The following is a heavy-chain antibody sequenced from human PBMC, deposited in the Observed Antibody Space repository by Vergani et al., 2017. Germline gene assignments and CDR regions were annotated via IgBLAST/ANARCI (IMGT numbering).Heavy chain of an antibody. CDR2: ISGSGIST. Sequence: EVQLLESGGGLVQPGGSLRLSCAASGFTFSSYAMSWVRQAPGKGLEWVSTISGSGISTYYADSVKGRFTISRDNSKNTLYLLMNSLRAEDTAVYYCAKTXRGGQPNFDAFDIWGQGTMVTVSS. D-gene: IGHD3-10*01. V-gene: IGHV3-23*01. J-gene: IGHJ3*02. CDR3: AKTXRGGQPNFDAFDI. CDR1: GFTFSSYA.